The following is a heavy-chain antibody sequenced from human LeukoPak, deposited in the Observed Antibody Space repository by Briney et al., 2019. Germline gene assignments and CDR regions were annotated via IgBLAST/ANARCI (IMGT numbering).Heavy chain of an antibody. CDR1: GFTFSSYA. D-gene: IGHD3-3*01. J-gene: IGHJ4*02. Sequence: GGSLRLSCAASGFTFSSYAMSWVRQAPGKGLEWVSSISDTGDSTYYADSVKGRFTISRDNSKNTLYLQMHSLRAEDTAVYYCAKVFSGYYDWMFDYWGQGTLVTVSS. CDR2: ISDTGDST. CDR3: AKVFSGYYDWMFDY. V-gene: IGHV3-23*01.